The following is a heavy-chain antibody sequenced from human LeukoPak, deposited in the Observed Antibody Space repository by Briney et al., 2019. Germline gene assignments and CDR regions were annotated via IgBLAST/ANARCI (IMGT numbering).Heavy chain of an antibody. CDR3: LRMPNTPLSQHWFDH. D-gene: IGHD2-2*01. CDR1: GFTFTNYN. CDR2: VSGTNSYI. V-gene: IGHV3-21*01. J-gene: IGHJ5*02. Sequence: PGGSLRLSCAASGFTFTNYNMNWVRQAPGKGLEGVSSVSGTNSYIYYADSVKGRFTISRDNAKNSLYLQMNSLRAEDTAVYYYLRMPNTPLSQHWFDHGGQDTLVTVSS.